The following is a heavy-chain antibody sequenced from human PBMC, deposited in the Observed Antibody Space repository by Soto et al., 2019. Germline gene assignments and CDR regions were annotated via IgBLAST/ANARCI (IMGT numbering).Heavy chain of an antibody. Sequence: QVQLQESGPGLVKPSETLSLTCTVSGGSISSYYWSWIRQPPGKGLEWIGYIYYSGSTNYNPSLKSRVTISVDTSKNQFSLKLSSVTAADTAVYYCARDYCSGGSCYPVQWGQGTLVTVSS. CDR3: ARDYCSGGSCYPVQ. CDR1: GGSISSYY. CDR2: IYYSGST. J-gene: IGHJ4*02. D-gene: IGHD2-15*01. V-gene: IGHV4-59*01.